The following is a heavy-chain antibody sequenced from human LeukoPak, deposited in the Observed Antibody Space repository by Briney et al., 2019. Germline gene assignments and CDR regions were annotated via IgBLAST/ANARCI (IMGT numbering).Heavy chain of an antibody. CDR3: ARGDGYYFPTKDY. CDR1: GYTFTGYY. J-gene: IGHJ4*02. V-gene: IGHV1-2*02. Sequence: GASVKVSCKASGYTFTGYYIRWVRQAPGQGLEWLGWINPNSGGTNYAQNFQGRVTMTRDTSISTAYMELSRLRSDDTAVYYCARGDGYYFPTKDYWGQGTLVTVSS. D-gene: IGHD3-22*01. CDR2: INPNSGGT.